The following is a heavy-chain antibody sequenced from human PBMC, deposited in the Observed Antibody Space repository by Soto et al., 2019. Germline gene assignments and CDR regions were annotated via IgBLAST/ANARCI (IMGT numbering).Heavy chain of an antibody. D-gene: IGHD6-13*01. V-gene: IGHV3-23*01. CDR2: ISGSGGGT. Sequence: EVQLLESGGGLVQPGGSLRLSCAASGFTFSSYDMSWVRHAPGKGLEWVSLISGSGGGTYYADSVKGRFTISRDNSKNTLDLQMNILRAEDTAVYYCAKHAAAAAPDYWGQGTLVTVSS. CDR1: GFTFSSYD. CDR3: AKHAAAAAPDY. J-gene: IGHJ4*02.